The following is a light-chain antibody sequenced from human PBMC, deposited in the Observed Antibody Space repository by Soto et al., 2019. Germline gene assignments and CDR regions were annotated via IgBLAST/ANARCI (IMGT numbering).Light chain of an antibody. CDR3: QQYGSSPLT. Sequence: DMVLTQSPATLSVSPGERATLSCRASQSVSRNLAWYQQKPGQAPRLLIFGASTRATGIPDRFSGSGSGTDFTLTISRLEPEDFAVYYCQQYGSSPLTFGQGTRLEIK. CDR1: QSVSRN. CDR2: GAS. V-gene: IGKV3-20*01. J-gene: IGKJ5*01.